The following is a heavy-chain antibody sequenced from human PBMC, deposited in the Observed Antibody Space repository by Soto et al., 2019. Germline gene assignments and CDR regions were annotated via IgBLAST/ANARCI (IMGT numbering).Heavy chain of an antibody. CDR1: GFTFSSYW. V-gene: IGHV3-74*01. Sequence: GGSLRLSCAASGFTFSSYWMHWVRQAPGKGLVWVSRINSDGSSTSYADSVKGRFTISRDNAKNTLYLQMNSLRAEDTAVYYCAREGWIQLWLRGSYYYVMDVQGQVSTDTVSS. D-gene: IGHD5-18*01. CDR2: INSDGSST. J-gene: IGHJ6*02. CDR3: AREGWIQLWLRGSYYYVMDV.